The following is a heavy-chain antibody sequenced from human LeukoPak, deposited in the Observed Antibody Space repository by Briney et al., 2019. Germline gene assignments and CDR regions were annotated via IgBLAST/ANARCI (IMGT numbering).Heavy chain of an antibody. CDR3: ARVAEWDLTIYYFDY. V-gene: IGHV3-48*02. D-gene: IGHD1-26*01. J-gene: IGHJ4*02. CDR1: GFTFSTYA. CDR2: ITSTSNNI. Sequence: GGSLILSCVVSGFTFSTYAMHWVRQAPGKGLEWVSFITSTSNNIYYADSVKGRFTISRDNAQNSLYLHMSSLRDEDTAVYYCARVAEWDLTIYYFDYWGQGTLVTVSS.